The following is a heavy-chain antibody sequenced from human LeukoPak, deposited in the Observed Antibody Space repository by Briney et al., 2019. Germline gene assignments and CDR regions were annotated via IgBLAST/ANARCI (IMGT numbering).Heavy chain of an antibody. CDR2: ISRNRGST. Sequence: PGGSLRLSCAASGFTFSSYAMYWVRQAPGKGLECVSTISRNRGSTSYANSVKGRFTISRDNSKNTLYLQMSSLGADDMAVYYCATSSLDYWGQGTLVTVSS. J-gene: IGHJ4*02. CDR3: ATSSLDY. D-gene: IGHD6-6*01. CDR1: GFTFSSYA. V-gene: IGHV3-64*01.